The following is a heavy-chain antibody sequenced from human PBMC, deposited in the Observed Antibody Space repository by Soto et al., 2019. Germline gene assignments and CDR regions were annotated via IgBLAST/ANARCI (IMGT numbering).Heavy chain of an antibody. Sequence: PGGSLRLSCAASGFTFSNYAMSWARQAPGEGLEWVSVISGSGSNTYYTDSVKGRFTISRDNSKNTLSLQMNSLRAKDTAVYYCAKRNIGGYFGYDSDIWGQGTMVTVSS. CDR3: AKRNIGGYFGYDSDI. J-gene: IGHJ3*02. CDR2: ISGSGSNT. CDR1: GFTFSNYA. D-gene: IGHD1-26*01. V-gene: IGHV3-23*01.